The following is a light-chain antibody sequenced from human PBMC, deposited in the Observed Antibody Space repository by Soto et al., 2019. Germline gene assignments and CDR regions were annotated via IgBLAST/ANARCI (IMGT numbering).Light chain of an antibody. V-gene: IGLV2-14*01. CDR1: SSDVGGYNY. Sequence: QSALTQPASVSGSPGQSITISCTGTSSDVGGYNYVSWYQQHPGKAPKLMIYEVSNRPSGVSNRFSGSKSGNTASLTISGLLASDVADYYSSSYTSSSTHVVFGGGTKLTVL. CDR2: EVS. J-gene: IGLJ2*01. CDR3: SSYTSSSTHVV.